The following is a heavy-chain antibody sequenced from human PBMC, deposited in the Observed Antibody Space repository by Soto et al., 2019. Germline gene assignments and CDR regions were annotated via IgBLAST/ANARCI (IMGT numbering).Heavy chain of an antibody. CDR3: ARWPNWSDS. V-gene: IGHV4-61*08. CDR2: ISYSGST. CDR1: GGSISSGGYS. Sequence: SETLSLTCAVSGGSISSGGYSWSWIRQPPGKGLEWIGYISYSGSTNYNPSLKSRVTISVDTSKNQLSLKLSSVTAADTAVYYCARWPNWSDSWAQGTLVTVSS. J-gene: IGHJ5*01.